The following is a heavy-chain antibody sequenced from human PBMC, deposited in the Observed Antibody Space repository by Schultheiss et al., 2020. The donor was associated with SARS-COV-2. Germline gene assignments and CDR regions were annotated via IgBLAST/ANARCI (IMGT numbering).Heavy chain of an antibody. J-gene: IGHJ4*02. CDR3: ARENRWELDY. V-gene: IGHV3-21*01. CDR1: GFTFNYYY. D-gene: IGHD1-26*01. CDR2: ISSSSSYI. Sequence: GGSLRLSCGASGFTFNYYYMSGVRQAPGKGLEWVSSISSSSSYIYYADSVKGRFTISRDNSKNTLYLQMNSLRAEDTAVYYCARENRWELDYWGQGTLVTVSS.